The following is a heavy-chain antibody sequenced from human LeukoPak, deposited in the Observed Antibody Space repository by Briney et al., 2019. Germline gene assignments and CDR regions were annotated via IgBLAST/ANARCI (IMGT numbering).Heavy chain of an antibody. CDR3: ARGGCDEDTAMPNLCYYYGMDV. D-gene: IGHD5-18*01. J-gene: IGHJ6*02. Sequence: SVKVPCKAFGSTFSSYAISWVRQAPGQGLEWMGRIIPILGIANYAQKFQGRVTITADKSTSTAYMELSSLRSEDTAVYYCARGGCDEDTAMPNLCYYYGMDVWGQGTTVTVSS. V-gene: IGHV1-69*04. CDR1: GSTFSSYA. CDR2: IIPILGIA.